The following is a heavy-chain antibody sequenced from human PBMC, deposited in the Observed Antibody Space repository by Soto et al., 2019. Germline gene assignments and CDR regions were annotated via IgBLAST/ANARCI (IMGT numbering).Heavy chain of an antibody. D-gene: IGHD6-19*01. J-gene: IGHJ4*02. CDR3: ARSLRPSYCSGWFFDY. V-gene: IGHV4-59*01. CDR2: IYYSGST. Sequence: SETLSLTCTVSGGSISSYYWSWIRQPPGKGLEWIGYIYYSGSTNYNPSLKSRVTISVDTSKNQFSLKLSSVTAADTAVYYCARSLRPSYCSGWFFDYWGQGTLVTVSS. CDR1: GGSISSYY.